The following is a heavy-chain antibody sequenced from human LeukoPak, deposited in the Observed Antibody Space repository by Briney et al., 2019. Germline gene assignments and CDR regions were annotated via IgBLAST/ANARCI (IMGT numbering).Heavy chain of an antibody. CDR2: IYSGGST. J-gene: IGHJ3*02. D-gene: IGHD3-22*01. V-gene: IGHV3-66*01. CDR1: GFTFSSYW. CDR3: ARDGAGDSSGLDAFDI. Sequence: GGSLRLSCAASGFTFSSYWMHWVRQAPGKGLEWVSVIYSGGSTYYADSVKGRFTISRDNSKNTLYLQMNSLRAEDTAVYYCARDGAGDSSGLDAFDIWGQGTMVTVSS.